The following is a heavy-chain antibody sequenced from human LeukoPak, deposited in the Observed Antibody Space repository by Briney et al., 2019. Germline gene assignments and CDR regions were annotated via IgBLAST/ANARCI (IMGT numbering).Heavy chain of an antibody. J-gene: IGHJ4*02. CDR3: ATDPGHSGMDH. V-gene: IGHV1-2*02. Sequence: AAVTVSCKTSGFHFFTYYIHWGRQAPGQGLDWVGWINPQSGDTKYAQKFQDRVTVTSDASINTAYMELSRLRSADTAVYYCATDPGHSGMDHWGQGSLVTVSS. CDR1: GFHFFTYY. D-gene: IGHD3-10*01. CDR2: INPQSGDT.